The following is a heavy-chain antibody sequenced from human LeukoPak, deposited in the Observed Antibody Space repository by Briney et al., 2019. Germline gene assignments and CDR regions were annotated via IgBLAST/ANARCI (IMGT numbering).Heavy chain of an antibody. Sequence: GGSLRLSCAASGFTFSSYAMTWVRQAPGKGLEWVSAISGSGDSTYYADSVKGRFTISRDNAKNTVSLQMNSLSAEDTAVYYCASVFDSWGQGFLVTVSS. CDR1: GFTFSSYA. J-gene: IGHJ4*02. V-gene: IGHV3-23*01. CDR3: ASVFDS. CDR2: ISGSGDST. D-gene: IGHD5/OR15-5a*01.